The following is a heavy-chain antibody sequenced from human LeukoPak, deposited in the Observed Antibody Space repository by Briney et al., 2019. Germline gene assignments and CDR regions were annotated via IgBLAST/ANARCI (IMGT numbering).Heavy chain of an antibody. CDR2: IYYSGST. Sequence: SKTLSLTCTVSGGSISSYYWSWIRQPPGKGLEWIGYIYYSGSTNYNPSLKSRVTISVDTSKNQFSLKLSSVTAADTAVYYCASGSYYSAFDYWGQGTLVTVSS. CDR3: ASGSYYSAFDY. V-gene: IGHV4-59*01. J-gene: IGHJ4*02. CDR1: GGSISSYY. D-gene: IGHD1-26*01.